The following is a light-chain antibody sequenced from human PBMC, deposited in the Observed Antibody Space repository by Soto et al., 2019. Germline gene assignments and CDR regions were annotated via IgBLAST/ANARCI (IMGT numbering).Light chain of an antibody. CDR3: SSYTSSTTRV. CDR2: DVS. Sequence: QSALTQPASVSGSPGQSITISCTGTSSDVGDYNYVSWYQQHPGKAPKLMIYDVSNRPSGVSNRFSGSKSGSTASLPISGLQAEDEADYYCSSYTSSTTRVFGTGTQLTVL. J-gene: IGLJ1*01. CDR1: SSDVGDYNY. V-gene: IGLV2-14*01.